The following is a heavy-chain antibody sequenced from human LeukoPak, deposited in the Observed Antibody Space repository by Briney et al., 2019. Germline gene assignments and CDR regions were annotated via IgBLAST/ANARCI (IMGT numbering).Heavy chain of an antibody. CDR1: GGSISSGSYY. D-gene: IGHD3-22*01. CDR2: IYSSGST. CDR3: ARSPYYHDSSAFYSSYYFDY. V-gene: IGHV4-61*02. Sequence: SQTLSLTFTVSGGSISSGSYYWSWIRQPAGRGLEWIGRIYSSGSTNYSPSLKSRVTISGDTSKNQLSLKLSSVTAADTAVYYCARSPYYHDSSAFYSSYYFDYWGQGTLVTVSS. J-gene: IGHJ4*02.